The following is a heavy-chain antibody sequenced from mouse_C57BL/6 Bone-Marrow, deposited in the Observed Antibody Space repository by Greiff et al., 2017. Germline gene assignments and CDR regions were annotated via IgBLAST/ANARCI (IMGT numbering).Heavy chain of an antibody. CDR3: ARGGNYGGYYFDY. CDR2: IYPGDGDT. D-gene: IGHD2-1*01. Sequence: QVQLQQSGAELVKPGASVKISCKVSGYAFSTYWMNWVKQRPGKGLEWIGQIYPGDGDTNYNEKFKGKATLTVEKSSSTVYLELSRLTSDDSAVYYCARGGNYGGYYFDYWGQGTTLTVSS. V-gene: IGHV1-80*01. J-gene: IGHJ2*01. CDR1: GYAFSTYW.